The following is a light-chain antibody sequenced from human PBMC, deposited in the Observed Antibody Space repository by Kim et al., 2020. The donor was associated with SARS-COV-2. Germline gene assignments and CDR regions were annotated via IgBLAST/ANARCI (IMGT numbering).Light chain of an antibody. V-gene: IGKV1-13*02. CDR1: QGIGTS. J-gene: IGKJ1*01. Sequence: AIQLAQSPSSLSASVVDRVTITCRASQGIGTSLAWYRQRPGKAPQLLMEGTSTLESGVPSGFTGSGSGTDFILTISGLQPEDFATYYCQQFKSFPPTFGQGTKVDIK. CDR2: GTS. CDR3: QQFKSFPPT.